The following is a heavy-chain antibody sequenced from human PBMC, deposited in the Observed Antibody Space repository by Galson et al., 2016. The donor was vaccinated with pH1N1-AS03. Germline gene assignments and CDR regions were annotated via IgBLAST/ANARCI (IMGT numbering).Heavy chain of an antibody. Sequence: SLRLSCAASGFTFTSYVMGWVRQAPGKGLEWVSTISGDGGNTYPADSMKGRFTISRDNSKNTLYRQMNSRRAEETAVYYCLKESQLLGGYFDYGGQGTLVTVSS. J-gene: IGHJ4*02. CDR2: ISGDGGNT. D-gene: IGHD3-10*01. CDR1: GFTFTSYV. V-gene: IGHV3-23*01. CDR3: LKESQLLGGYFDY.